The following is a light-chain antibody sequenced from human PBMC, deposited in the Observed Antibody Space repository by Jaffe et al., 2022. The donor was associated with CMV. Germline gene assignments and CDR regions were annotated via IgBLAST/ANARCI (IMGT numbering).Light chain of an antibody. CDR3: QSYDKNLRGV. V-gene: IGLV1-40*01. J-gene: IGLJ3*02. Sequence: QSVLTQPPSVSGAPGQTVTISCTGTNSNIGAGYDVHWYQHIPGTAPKSLIYANNNRPSGVPDRFSASKSDTSASLAITGLQAEDEADYYCQSYDKNLRGVFGGGTRLTVL. CDR2: ANN. CDR1: NSNIGAGYD.